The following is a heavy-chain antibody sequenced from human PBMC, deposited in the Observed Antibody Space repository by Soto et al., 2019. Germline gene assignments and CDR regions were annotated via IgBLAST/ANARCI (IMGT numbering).Heavy chain of an antibody. CDR2: IKQDGSEK. CDR3: ARVHYDILTGYLAY. Sequence: PGGSLRLSCAASGFTFSSYWMSWVRQAPGKGLEWVANIKQDGSEKYYVDSVKGRFTISRDNAKNSLYLQMNSLRAEDTAVYYCARVHYDILTGYLAYWGQGTLVTVS. J-gene: IGHJ4*02. D-gene: IGHD3-9*01. CDR1: GFTFSSYW. V-gene: IGHV3-7*01.